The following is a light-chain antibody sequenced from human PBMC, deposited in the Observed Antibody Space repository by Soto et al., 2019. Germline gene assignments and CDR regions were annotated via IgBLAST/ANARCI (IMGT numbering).Light chain of an antibody. CDR2: DAS. V-gene: IGKV1-5*01. Sequence: DIQMTQSPSTLCASVGDRVTITCRASQSISSGLAWYQQXPGKAPKVLIYDASSFESGVPSRFSGSGSGTEFTLTINSLQADDFATYYCQQYNNHWTFGQGTKVDIK. CDR1: QSISSG. J-gene: IGKJ1*01. CDR3: QQYNNHWT.